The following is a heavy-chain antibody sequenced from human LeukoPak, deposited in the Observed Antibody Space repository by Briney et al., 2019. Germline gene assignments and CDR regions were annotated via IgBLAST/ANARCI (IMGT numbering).Heavy chain of an antibody. V-gene: IGHV3-30*07. J-gene: IGHJ5*02. Sequence: RFTISRDNSKNTLYLQMNSLRAEDTAVYYCARDLVGVINWFDPWGQGTLVTVSS. CDR3: ARDLVGVINWFDP. D-gene: IGHD2-8*01.